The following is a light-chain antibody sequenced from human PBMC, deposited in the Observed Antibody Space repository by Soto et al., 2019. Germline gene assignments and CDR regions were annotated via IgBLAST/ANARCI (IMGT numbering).Light chain of an antibody. Sequence: SALTQPRSVSGSPGQSVTISCTGTSSDVGGYNYVSWYQQHPGKAPKLMIYDVSKRPSGVPDRFSGSKSGNTASLTISGLQAEDEADYYCCSYAGSYTRWVFGTGTKLTVL. J-gene: IGLJ1*01. CDR2: DVS. V-gene: IGLV2-11*01. CDR1: SSDVGGYNY. CDR3: CSYAGSYTRWV.